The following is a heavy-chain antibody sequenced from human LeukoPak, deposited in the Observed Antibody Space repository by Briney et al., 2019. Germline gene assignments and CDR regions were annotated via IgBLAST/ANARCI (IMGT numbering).Heavy chain of an antibody. J-gene: IGHJ4*02. Sequence: ASVTVSCKASVGTFISYAISWVRQAPGQGLEWMGRIIPIFGTANYAQKFQGRVTITADKSTSTAYMELSSLRSEDTAVYYCASPSGGWLVEDYWGQGTLVTVSS. CDR1: VGTFISYA. D-gene: IGHD6-19*01. V-gene: IGHV1-69*06. CDR2: IIPIFGTA. CDR3: ASPSGGWLVEDY.